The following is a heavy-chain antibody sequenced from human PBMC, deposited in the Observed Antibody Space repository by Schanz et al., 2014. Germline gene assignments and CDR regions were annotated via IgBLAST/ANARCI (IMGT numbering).Heavy chain of an antibody. CDR3: TRDRAYHSFDY. Sequence: PLVEFGGGLVQPGASLRLSCEASGFSFSVSWMHWCRQAPGKGLEWVATIKEDGSQKYYLDSVKGRFTISRDNARNSLYLQMTSLRAEDTALYYCTRDRAYHSFDYWGQGTLVTVSS. D-gene: IGHD1-26*01. CDR2: IKEDGSQK. J-gene: IGHJ4*02. V-gene: IGHV3-7*01. CDR1: GFSFSVSW.